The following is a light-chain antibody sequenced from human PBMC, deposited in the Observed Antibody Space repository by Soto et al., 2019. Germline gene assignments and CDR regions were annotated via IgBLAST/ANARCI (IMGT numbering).Light chain of an antibody. CDR3: SSYAGSNNLGV. J-gene: IGLJ2*01. CDR1: SSDVGGYNY. V-gene: IGLV2-8*01. CDR2: EVS. Sequence: QSVLTQPPSASGSPGQSVTISCIGTSSDVGGYNYVSWYQQHPGKAPKLMIYEVSKRPSGVPDRFSGSKSGNTASLTVSGLQAEDEAAYYCSSYAGSNNLGVFGGGTQLTVL.